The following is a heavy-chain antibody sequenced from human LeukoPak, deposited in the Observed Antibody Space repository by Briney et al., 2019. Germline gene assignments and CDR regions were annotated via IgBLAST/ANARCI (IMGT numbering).Heavy chain of an antibody. D-gene: IGHD3-10*01. CDR3: ARDRGGGGTYFDY. CDR1: RHTFTGYY. J-gene: IGHJ4*02. V-gene: IGHV1-2*06. Sequence: GASVKVSCKASRHTFTGYYMHWVRQAPGQGLEWMGRINPSSGGTNYAQKFQGRVAMTRDTSITTAYMELSRLTSHDTAVYYCARDRGGGGTYFDYWGQGTLVTVSS. CDR2: INPSSGGT.